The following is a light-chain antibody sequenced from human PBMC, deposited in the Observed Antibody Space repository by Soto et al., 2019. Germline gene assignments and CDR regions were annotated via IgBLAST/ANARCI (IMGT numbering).Light chain of an antibody. CDR3: QQYSSSHLT. CDR1: QSVSSSY. CDR2: GAS. J-gene: IGKJ1*01. V-gene: IGKV3-20*01. Sequence: EIVLTQSPGTLSLSPGERATLSCRASQSVSSSYLAWYQQKPGLAPRLLIYGASSRATGIPDRFSGSGSGTDFTLTISRLEPEDFAVYYCQQYSSSHLTFGQGTKVDIK.